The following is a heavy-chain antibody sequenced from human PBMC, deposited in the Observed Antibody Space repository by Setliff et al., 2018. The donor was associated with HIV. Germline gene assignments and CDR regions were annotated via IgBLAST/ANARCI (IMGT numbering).Heavy chain of an antibody. V-gene: IGHV4-61*01. J-gene: IGHJ4*02. D-gene: IGHD2-21*02. CDR2: IYYSGST. CDR3: AKERNADGGNSNGYFDY. CDR1: GGSVSSGSYY. Sequence: SETLSLTCTVSGGSVSSGSYYWSWIRQPPGKGLEWIGYIYYSGSTKHNPSLKSRVTISLDTSKNQFSLKLTSVTAADTAVYYCAKERNADGGNSNGYFDYWGQGTLVTVSS.